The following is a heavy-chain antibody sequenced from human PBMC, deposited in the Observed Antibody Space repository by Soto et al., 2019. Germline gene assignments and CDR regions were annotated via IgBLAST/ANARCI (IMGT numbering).Heavy chain of an antibody. CDR2: ISGSGGST. J-gene: IGHJ4*02. V-gene: IGHV3-23*01. CDR1: GFTFSSYA. CDR3: AKDLWFGGRDGLTTVDY. D-gene: IGHD3-10*01. Sequence: GGSLRLSCAASGFTFSSYAMSWVRQAPGKGLEWVSAISGSGGSTYYADSVKGRFTISRDNSKNTLYLQMNSLRAEDTAVYYCAKDLWFGGRDGLTTVDYWGQGTLVTVSS.